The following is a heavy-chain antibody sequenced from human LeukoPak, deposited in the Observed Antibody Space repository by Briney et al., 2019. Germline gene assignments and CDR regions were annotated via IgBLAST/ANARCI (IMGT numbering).Heavy chain of an antibody. J-gene: IGHJ3*02. CDR2: MYYSGST. CDR3: ARHRRRYSYGLDAFDI. CDR1: GGSISSYY. D-gene: IGHD5-18*01. V-gene: IGHV4-39*01. Sequence: SETLSLTCTVSGGSISSYYWGWIRQPPGKGLEWIGSMYYSGSTYYNPSLKSRVTISVDTSKNQFSLKLSSVTAADTAVYYCARHRRRYSYGLDAFDIWGQGTTVTVSS.